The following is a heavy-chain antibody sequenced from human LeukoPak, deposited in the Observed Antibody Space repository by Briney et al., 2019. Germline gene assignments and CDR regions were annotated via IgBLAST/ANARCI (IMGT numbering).Heavy chain of an antibody. CDR3: ASEDYYDSSGYYYSY. D-gene: IGHD3-22*01. CDR1: GGTFSSYA. CDR2: IIPIFGTA. J-gene: IGHJ4*02. V-gene: IGHV1-69*05. Sequence: SVKASCKASGGTFSSYAISWVRQAPGQGLEWMGGIIPIFGTANYAQKFQGRVTITTDESTSTAYMELSSLRSEDTAVYYCASEDYYDSSGYYYSYWGQGTLVTVSS.